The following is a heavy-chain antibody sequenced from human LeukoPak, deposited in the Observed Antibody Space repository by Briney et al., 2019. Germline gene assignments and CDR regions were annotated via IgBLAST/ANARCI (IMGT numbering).Heavy chain of an antibody. CDR3: ASIFGLDYYDTTGQFDY. CDR2: INDSGST. J-gene: IGHJ4*02. CDR1: GASIRSSSYF. V-gene: IGHV4-39*07. D-gene: IGHD3-22*01. Sequence: SETLSLTCTVSGASIRSSSYFWAWIRQPPGKGLEWIGEINDSGSTNYNPSLKSRVTISVDTSKSQFSLKLSSVTAADTATYYCASIFGLDYYDTTGQFDYWGQGNLVTVSS.